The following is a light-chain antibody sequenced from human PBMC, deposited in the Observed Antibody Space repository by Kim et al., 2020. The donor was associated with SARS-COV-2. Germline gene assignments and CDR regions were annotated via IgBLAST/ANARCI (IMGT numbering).Light chain of an antibody. V-gene: IGKV3-20*01. Sequence: SPGESATLSCRASQSVSSSYLAWYQQKPGQAPRLLIYGASSRATGIPDRFSGSGSGTDFTLIISRLEPEDFAVYYCQHYGSSSWTFGQGTKVDIK. CDR1: QSVSSSY. CDR2: GAS. CDR3: QHYGSSSWT. J-gene: IGKJ1*01.